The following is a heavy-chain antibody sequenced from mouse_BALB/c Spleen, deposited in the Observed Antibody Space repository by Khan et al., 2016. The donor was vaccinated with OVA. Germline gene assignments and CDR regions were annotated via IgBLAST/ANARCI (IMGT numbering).Heavy chain of an antibody. D-gene: IGHD2-1*01. Sequence: EVELEESGGGLVKPGGSLTLPCAASGYCISSYTLCRGRQNPEKKQEWVAPVNRGATYTIYPETVKGRFTISRDNAKNTLYLQLSSLKSEDTAMYYCTRDGNYARWYFDDWGAGTTVTVSS. CDR3: TRDGNYARWYFDD. CDR1: GYCISSYT. V-gene: IGHV5-6-4*01. CDR2: VNRGATYT. J-gene: IGHJ1*01.